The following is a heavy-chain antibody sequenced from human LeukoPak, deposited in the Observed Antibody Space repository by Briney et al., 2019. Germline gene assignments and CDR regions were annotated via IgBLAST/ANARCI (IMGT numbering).Heavy chain of an antibody. CDR1: NGSISSYY. CDR2: IYTSGST. J-gene: IGHJ4*02. V-gene: IGHV4-4*09. D-gene: IGHD2/OR15-2a*01. CDR3: ARGDFYRYYFDY. Sequence: NRSETLSLTCTVPNGSISSYYWSWIRQPPGAGLGWIGYIYTSGSTNYNPSLKSRVTISLDTSNNQFSLKLSSVTAADTAVYYCARGDFYRYYFDYWGQGTLVTVSS.